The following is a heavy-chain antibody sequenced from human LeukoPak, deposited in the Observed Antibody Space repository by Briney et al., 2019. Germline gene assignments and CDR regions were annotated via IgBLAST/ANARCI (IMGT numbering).Heavy chain of an antibody. V-gene: IGHV3-43*01. CDR3: AKGHGEQNHLLLEN. CDR2: INGSSGSI. Sequence: GGSLRLSCVASGFNFDGHSMHWVRQAPGKGLEWVSFINGSSGSIYFADSVKGRFTISRDNSKNSLFLQMNSLRTEDSALYYCAKGHGEQNHLLLENWPQRTLHSVSS. J-gene: IGHJ4*02. CDR1: GFNFDGHS. D-gene: IGHD2-2*01.